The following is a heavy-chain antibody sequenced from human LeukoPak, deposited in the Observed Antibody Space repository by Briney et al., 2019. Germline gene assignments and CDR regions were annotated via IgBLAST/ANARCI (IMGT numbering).Heavy chain of an antibody. CDR2: IYSDGTT. CDR1: GFTVSSTY. Sequence: GGSLRLSCAASGFTVSSTYMSWVRQAPGERLEWVSLIYSDGTTYYAGSVKGRFTISRDNSKNTLYLQMNSLRTEDTAVYYCAREPYDFWSGYYRATRFDYWGQGTLVTVSS. D-gene: IGHD3-3*01. CDR3: AREPYDFWSGYYRATRFDY. J-gene: IGHJ4*02. V-gene: IGHV3-66*01.